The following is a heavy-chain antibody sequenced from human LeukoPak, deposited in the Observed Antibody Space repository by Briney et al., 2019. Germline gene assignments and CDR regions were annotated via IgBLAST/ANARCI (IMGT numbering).Heavy chain of an antibody. CDR2: VHLDGRT. V-gene: IGHV4-4*02. CDR1: GGSVTSTNW. Sequence: SETLSLTCGVSGGSVTSTNWWTWVRQPPGKGLDWIGEVHLDGRTNYNPSLKSRLTMSVDLSENRVSLKLTSVTAADTAVYYCAREGGFYRPLDYSGQGTLVTVSS. J-gene: IGHJ4*02. CDR3: AREGGFYRPLDY. D-gene: IGHD3-3*01.